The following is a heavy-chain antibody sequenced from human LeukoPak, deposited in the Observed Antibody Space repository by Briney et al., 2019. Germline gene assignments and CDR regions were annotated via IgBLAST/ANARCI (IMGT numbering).Heavy chain of an antibody. D-gene: IGHD2-15*01. CDR3: AKGGIVVVVAATGRFDY. Sequence: ASVKVSCKASGYTFTGYYMHWVRQAPGQGLEWMGWINPNSGGTNSAQEFQGRVTMTRDTSISTAYMDLSRLRSDDTAVYYCAKGGIVVVVAATGRFDYWGQGTLVTVSS. J-gene: IGHJ4*02. CDR1: GYTFTGYY. CDR2: INPNSGGT. V-gene: IGHV1-2*02.